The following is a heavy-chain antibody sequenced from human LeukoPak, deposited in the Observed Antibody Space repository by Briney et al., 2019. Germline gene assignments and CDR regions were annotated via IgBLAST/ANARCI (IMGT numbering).Heavy chain of an antibody. CDR3: ARGRDGYNFRFDY. CDR2: IIPIFGTA. J-gene: IGHJ4*02. Sequence: SEKVSCKASGGTFSSYAISWVRQAPGQGLEWMGGIIPIFGTANYAQKFQGRVTITTDESTSTAYMELSSLRSEDTAVYYCARGRDGYNFRFDYWGQGTLVTVSS. V-gene: IGHV1-69*05. CDR1: GGTFSSYA. D-gene: IGHD5-24*01.